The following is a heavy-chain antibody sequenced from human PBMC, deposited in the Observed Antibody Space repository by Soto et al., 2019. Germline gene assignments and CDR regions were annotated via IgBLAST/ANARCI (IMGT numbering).Heavy chain of an antibody. CDR1: GYTFTSYD. V-gene: IGHV1-8*01. CDR3: ARVLCWASYYDFWSGYYNYYYYGMDV. Sequence: QVQLVQSGAEVKKPGASVKVSCKASGYTFTSYDINWVRQATGQGLEWMGWMNPNSGNTGYAQKFQGRVTMTRNTSINTAYMELSSLRSEDTDVYYCARVLCWASYYDFWSGYYNYYYYGMDVWGQGTTVTVSS. J-gene: IGHJ6*02. D-gene: IGHD3-3*01. CDR2: MNPNSGNT.